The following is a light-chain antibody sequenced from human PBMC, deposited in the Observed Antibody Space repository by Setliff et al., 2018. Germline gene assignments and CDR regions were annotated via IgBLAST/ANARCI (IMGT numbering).Light chain of an antibody. Sequence: QSALTQPASVPGSPGQSITISCTGTSSDVGGYNYVSWYQHHPGKAPKLMIYEVSNRPSGVSNRFSGSKSGNTASLTISGLQAEDEADYYCSSYTSSSTPVVFGGGTKVTVL. CDR1: SSDVGGYNY. CDR3: SSYTSSSTPVV. CDR2: EVS. V-gene: IGLV2-14*01. J-gene: IGLJ2*01.